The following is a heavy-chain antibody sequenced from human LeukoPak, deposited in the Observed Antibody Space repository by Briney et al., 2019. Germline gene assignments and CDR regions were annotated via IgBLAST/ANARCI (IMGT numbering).Heavy chain of an antibody. CDR2: IRSTAYGGTT. CDR1: GFTFGDYA. V-gene: IGHV3-49*04. D-gene: IGHD3-22*01. J-gene: IGHJ4*02. Sequence: GGSLRLSCTASGFTFGDYAMSWVRQAPGKGLEWVGFIRSTAYGGTTDYAADVKGRFTISRDDSKDTLYLQMNSLKTEDTAVYFCTTGEYYYDSGGYYHARNYFDYWGQGTLVTVSA. CDR3: TTGEYYYDSGGYYHARNYFDY.